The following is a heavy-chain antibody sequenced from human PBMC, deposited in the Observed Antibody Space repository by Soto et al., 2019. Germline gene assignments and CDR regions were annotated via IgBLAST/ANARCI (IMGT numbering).Heavy chain of an antibody. CDR1: GGSISSGDYY. Sequence: SETLSLTCTVSGGSISSGDYYWSWIRQPPGKGLEWIGYIHYTGASYYNPSLKGRVTISVDTSKNRFSPNLSSVTAADAADYYCARPLSFYGDYGHWGQGTRVTVSS. D-gene: IGHD4-17*01. V-gene: IGHV4-30-4*01. CDR2: IHYTGAS. CDR3: ARPLSFYGDYGH. J-gene: IGHJ4*02.